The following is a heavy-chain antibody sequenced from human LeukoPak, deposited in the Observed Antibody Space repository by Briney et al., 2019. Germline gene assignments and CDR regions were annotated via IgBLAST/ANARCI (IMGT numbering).Heavy chain of an antibody. CDR3: ASSYYYGSGSSLDAFDI. J-gene: IGHJ3*02. D-gene: IGHD3-10*01. Sequence: GGSLRLSCVAPGFTFSDYYMDWVRQAPGKGLEWVANIKQDGSEKYYVDSVKGRFTISRDNAKNSLYLQMNSLRAEDTAVYYCASSYYYGSGSSLDAFDIWGQGTMVTVSS. CDR2: IKQDGSEK. CDR1: GFTFSDYY. V-gene: IGHV3-7*01.